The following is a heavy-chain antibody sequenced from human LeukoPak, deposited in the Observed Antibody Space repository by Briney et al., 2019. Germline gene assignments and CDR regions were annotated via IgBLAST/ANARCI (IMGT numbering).Heavy chain of an antibody. CDR3: AKGHSDYGTGFDQ. CDR2: ISGTGDST. J-gene: IGHJ4*02. CDR1: GFTFNSYA. D-gene: IGHD4-17*01. Sequence: GGSLRLSCAASGFTFNSYAMTWVRRAPGKGLECVSIISGTGDSTYYADSVKGRFTISRDNSKNMVFLQMNSLRVGDTAAYYCAKGHSDYGTGFDQWGQGTLVTVSS. V-gene: IGHV3-23*01.